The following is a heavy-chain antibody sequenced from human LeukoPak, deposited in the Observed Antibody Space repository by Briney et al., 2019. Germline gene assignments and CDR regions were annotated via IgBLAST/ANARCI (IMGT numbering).Heavy chain of an antibody. V-gene: IGHV5-51*01. CDR1: GYSFTNYW. CDR3: ARLIGDYGDYNWFDP. Sequence: GESLKISCKGSGYSFTNYWIGWVRQMPGKGLEWMGIIYPGDSDTRYSPSLQGQVTISADKSISTAYLQWSSLKASDTAMYYCARLIGDYGDYNWFDPWGQGTLVTVSS. J-gene: IGHJ5*02. CDR2: IYPGDSDT. D-gene: IGHD4-17*01.